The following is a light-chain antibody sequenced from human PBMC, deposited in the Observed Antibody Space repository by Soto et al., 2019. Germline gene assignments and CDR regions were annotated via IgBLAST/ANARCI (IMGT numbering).Light chain of an antibody. CDR3: QQYYDAPYT. V-gene: IGKV4-1*01. CDR1: QTVLYSSNNKNY. CDR2: WAS. J-gene: IGKJ2*01. Sequence: VMTQSPDSLAVSLGERATINCKSSQTVLYSSNNKNYLAWYQQKPGQPPKLLIYWASTRESGVPDRFSGTGSGTDFTLTISSLQAEDVALYYCQQYYDAPYTFGQGTRLEIE.